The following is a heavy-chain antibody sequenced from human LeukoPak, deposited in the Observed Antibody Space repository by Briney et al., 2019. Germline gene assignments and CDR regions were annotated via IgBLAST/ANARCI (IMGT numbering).Heavy chain of an antibody. V-gene: IGHV4-39*01. CDR3: ARLSGRIVARYLDY. Sequence: PSETLSLTCTVSGGSISSSSYYWGWIRRPPGKGLEWIGSIYYSGSTYYNPSLESRVTIFVDTSKNQFSLKLSPVTAADTAVYYCARLSGRIVARYLDYWGQGTLVTVSS. D-gene: IGHD5-12*01. CDR1: GGSISSSSYY. CDR2: IYYSGST. J-gene: IGHJ4*02.